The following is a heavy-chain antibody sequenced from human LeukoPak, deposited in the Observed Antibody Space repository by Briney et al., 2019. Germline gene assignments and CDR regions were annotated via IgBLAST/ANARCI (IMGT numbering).Heavy chain of an antibody. Sequence: GGSLRLSCAASGFTFSSYSMNWVRQAPGKGLEWVSSISSSSYIYYADSVKGRFTISRDNAKNSLYLQMNSLRVEDTAVYYCARDSGSTPGYFDYWGQGTLVTVSS. D-gene: IGHD1-26*01. CDR3: ARDSGSTPGYFDY. CDR1: GFTFSSYS. V-gene: IGHV3-21*01. CDR2: ISSSSYI. J-gene: IGHJ4*02.